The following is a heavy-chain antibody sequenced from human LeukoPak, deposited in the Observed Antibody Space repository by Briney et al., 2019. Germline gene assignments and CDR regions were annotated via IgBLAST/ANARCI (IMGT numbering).Heavy chain of an antibody. J-gene: IGHJ4*02. V-gene: IGHV3-30*18. CDR2: ISYDGSNK. CDR3: AKDALGNPRLTYFDY. CDR1: GFTFSSYG. D-gene: IGHD1-1*01. Sequence: GGSLRLSCAASGFTFSSYGMHWVRQAPGKGLEWVAVISYDGSNKYYADSVKGRFTISRDNSKNTLYLQMNTLRAEDTAVYYCAKDALGNPRLTYFDYWGQGTLVTVSS.